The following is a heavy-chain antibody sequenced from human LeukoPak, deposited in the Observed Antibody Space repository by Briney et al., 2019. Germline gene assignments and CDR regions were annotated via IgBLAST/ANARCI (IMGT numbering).Heavy chain of an antibody. CDR3: ARVRQSGSPLDY. D-gene: IGHD1-26*01. CDR1: GVTFSDYY. Sequence: KPGGSLRLSCAASGVTFSDYYMIWIRQAPGKGLEWVSYISKSGGDTKYADSVKGRFTISRDNAKNSPYLQMNSLRADDTAVYYCARVRQSGSPLDYWGQGTLVTVSS. V-gene: IGHV3-11*05. CDR2: ISKSGGDT. J-gene: IGHJ4*02.